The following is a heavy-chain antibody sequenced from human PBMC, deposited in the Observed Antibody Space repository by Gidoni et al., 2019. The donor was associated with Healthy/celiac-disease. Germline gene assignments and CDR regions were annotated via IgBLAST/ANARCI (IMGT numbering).Heavy chain of an antibody. J-gene: IGHJ3*02. D-gene: IGHD3-22*01. Sequence: EVQLLESVGGLVQPGGSLRLSCAASGFTFSSYAMSWVRQAPGKGLEWVSAISGSGGSTYYADSVKGRFTISRDNSKNTLYLQMNSLRAEDTAVYYCAKYYYDSSGYFEDAFDIWGQGTMVTVSS. CDR3: AKYYYDSSGYFEDAFDI. V-gene: IGHV3-23*01. CDR1: GFTFSSYA. CDR2: ISGSGGST.